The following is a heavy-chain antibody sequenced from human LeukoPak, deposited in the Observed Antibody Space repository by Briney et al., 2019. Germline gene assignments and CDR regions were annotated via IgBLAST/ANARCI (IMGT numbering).Heavy chain of an antibody. Sequence: ASVKVSCKASGYTFTSYYMHWVRQAPGQGLEWMGIINPSGGSTSYAQKFQGRVTMTRDTSTSTVYMELSSLRSEDTAVYYCAVELPRGYSYGLSDYYYYGMDVWGQGTTVTVSS. J-gene: IGHJ6*02. D-gene: IGHD5-18*01. CDR1: GYTFTSYY. CDR2: INPSGGST. CDR3: AVELPRGYSYGLSDYYYYGMDV. V-gene: IGHV1-46*01.